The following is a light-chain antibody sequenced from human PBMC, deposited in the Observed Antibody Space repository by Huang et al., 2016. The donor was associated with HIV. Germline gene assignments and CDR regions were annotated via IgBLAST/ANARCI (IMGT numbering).Light chain of an antibody. J-gene: IGKJ3*01. Sequence: IQLTQSPSSLSASVGDRVRISCRASQDISNSLAWYQQRPGKAPKILIYAASTLQSGVPSRFSGSGSGTVFALTISNLQPEDFATYYCQQLNTFLFGPGTKVDIK. CDR1: QDISNS. V-gene: IGKV1-9*01. CDR2: AAS. CDR3: QQLNTFL.